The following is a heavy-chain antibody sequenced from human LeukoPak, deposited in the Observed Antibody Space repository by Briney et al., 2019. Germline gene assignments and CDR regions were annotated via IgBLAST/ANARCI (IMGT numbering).Heavy chain of an antibody. D-gene: IGHD2-15*01. V-gene: IGHV4-59*01. Sequence: SETLSLTCSVSGGSLTNYFWSWIRQSPEKGLEWIGYIFYSGRTRYTPSLESRVTTSVDTSKNQFSLKMTSVTAADTAVYYCARVSKLGYCSGGSCYSGYFDYWGQGTLVTVSS. CDR3: ARVSKLGYCSGGSCYSGYFDY. CDR1: GGSLTNYF. CDR2: IFYSGRT. J-gene: IGHJ4*02.